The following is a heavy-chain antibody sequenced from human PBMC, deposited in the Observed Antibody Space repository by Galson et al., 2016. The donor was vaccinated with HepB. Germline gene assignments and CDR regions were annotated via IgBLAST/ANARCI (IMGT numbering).Heavy chain of an antibody. Sequence: SETLSLTCSVSGSSITTYSWSWIRQSPGKGLEWIGYISHSGGTDYNPSLKSRLTISVDKSKNQFSLSLTSVTAADTAVYFCARHAFFYGNSVGTYYYFDVWGRGTQVTVSS. CDR2: ISHSGGT. CDR1: GSSITTYS. D-gene: IGHD3-22*01. J-gene: IGHJ2*01. V-gene: IGHV4-59*08. CDR3: ARHAFFYGNSVGTYYYFDV.